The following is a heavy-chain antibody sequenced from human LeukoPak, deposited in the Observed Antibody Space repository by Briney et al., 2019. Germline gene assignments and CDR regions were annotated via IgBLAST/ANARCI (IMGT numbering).Heavy chain of an antibody. CDR2: IRFDGSNK. CDR3: AKTIVAGKILDY. V-gene: IGHV3-30*02. CDR1: GFTFSNYG. D-gene: IGHD6-13*01. Sequence: PGGSLRLSCAASGFTFSNYGMHWVRQAPGKGLEWVAFIRFDGSNKYYADSVKGRFTISRDNSKNTLYLQMNSLRAEDTAIYYCAKTIVAGKILDYWGQGTQVTVSS. J-gene: IGHJ4*02.